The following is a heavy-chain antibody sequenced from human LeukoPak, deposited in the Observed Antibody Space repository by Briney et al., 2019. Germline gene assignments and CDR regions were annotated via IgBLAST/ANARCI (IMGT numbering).Heavy chain of an antibody. J-gene: IGHJ6*02. V-gene: IGHV4-59*08. Sequence: ASETLSLTCAASGGSISSYYWRWIRQPPGKGLEWIGYIYYSGSTNYNPSRKSRVTISVATSKNQCSRKLSSVTAADTAVYYCARHTDYDYYYGMDVWGQGTTVTVSS. CDR1: GGSISSYY. CDR3: ARHTDYDYYYGMDV. CDR2: IYYSGST.